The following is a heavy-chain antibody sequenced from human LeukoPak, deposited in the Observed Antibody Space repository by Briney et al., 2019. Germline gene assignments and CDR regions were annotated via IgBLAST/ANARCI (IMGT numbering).Heavy chain of an antibody. CDR2: IYYSGST. J-gene: IGHJ4*02. CDR1: GGSISSYY. D-gene: IGHD2-2*01. Sequence: SGTLSLTCTVSGGSISSYYWSWIRQPPGKGLEWIGYIYYSGSTNYNPSLKSRVTISVDTSKNQFSLKLSSVTAADTAVYYCAREQGSTSSSRLHFDYWGQGTLVTVSS. CDR3: AREQGSTSSSRLHFDY. V-gene: IGHV4-59*12.